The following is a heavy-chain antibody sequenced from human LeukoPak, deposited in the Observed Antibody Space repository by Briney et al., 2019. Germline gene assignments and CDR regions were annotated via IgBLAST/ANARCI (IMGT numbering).Heavy chain of an antibody. J-gene: IGHJ4*02. CDR2: INHSGST. CDR3: ARRGYCSGGSCYPSYFDS. Sequence: SETLSLTCAVYGGSFGGYYWTWIRQPPGKGLHWIGEINHSGSTNYNPSLKSRVTISVDTSKNQFSLKLTSVTAADTAVYYCARRGYCSGGSCYPSYFDSWGQGTLVTVSS. CDR1: GGSFGGYY. D-gene: IGHD2-15*01. V-gene: IGHV4-34*01.